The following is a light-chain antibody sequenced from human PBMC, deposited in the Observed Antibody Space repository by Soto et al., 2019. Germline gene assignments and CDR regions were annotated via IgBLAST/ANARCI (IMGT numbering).Light chain of an antibody. CDR2: SNN. V-gene: IGLV1-44*01. J-gene: IGLJ3*02. CDR3: ATWDDSLNGRV. Sequence: QSVLTQPPSTSGTPGQRVIISCSGSSSNIGKNTINWYQHLPGTAPKLLIYSNNQRPSGVPDRFSGSKSGTSASLAISGLQSEDEADYYCATWDDSLNGRVFGGGTKLTVL. CDR1: SSNIGKNT.